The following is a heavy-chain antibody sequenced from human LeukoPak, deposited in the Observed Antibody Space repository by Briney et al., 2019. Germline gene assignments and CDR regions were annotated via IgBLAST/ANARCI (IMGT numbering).Heavy chain of an antibody. J-gene: IGHJ4*02. CDR2: IKKDGSEE. V-gene: IGHV3-7*01. Sequence: QAGGSLRLSCAASGFTFSFYWMSWVRQAPGKGLEWVANIKKDGSEEYYVDSVKGRFTISRDNAKNSLYLQMNSLRAEDTAVYYCARFYDTGWFGYFDYWGQGTLVPVSS. CDR3: ARFYDTGWFGYFDY. CDR1: GFTFSFYW. D-gene: IGHD3-10*01.